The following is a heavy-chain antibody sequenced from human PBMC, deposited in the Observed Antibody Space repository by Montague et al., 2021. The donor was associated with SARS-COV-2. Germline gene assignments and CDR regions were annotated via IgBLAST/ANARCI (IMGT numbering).Heavy chain of an antibody. V-gene: IGHV4-39*07. CDR2: LYYSGAT. CDR3: ARLRGGTPGEH. CDR1: GGSISDSNFH. J-gene: IGHJ4*02. Sequence: SETLSLTCTVSGGSISDSNFHWGWIRQPPGKGLEWIGTLYYSGATYYNPSLKSRVTTSMDMSKNQFSLKLTSALAADTAVYYCARLRGGTPGEHWGQGALVTVSS. D-gene: IGHD2-21*01.